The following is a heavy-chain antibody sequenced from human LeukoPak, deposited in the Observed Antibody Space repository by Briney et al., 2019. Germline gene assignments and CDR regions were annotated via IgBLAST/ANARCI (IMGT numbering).Heavy chain of an antibody. Sequence: AETLSLTCTVSGVSISNYYWSWIRQPPGKGLEWIGYIYYSGSTNYNPSLKRRVPISLDMSKNQFSLKLTSGAAADTAVYYWARPRLLDYWGGGTLVTVSS. CDR2: IYYSGST. D-gene: IGHD2-21*01. V-gene: IGHV4-59*08. J-gene: IGHJ4*02. CDR3: ARPRLLDY. CDR1: GVSISNYY.